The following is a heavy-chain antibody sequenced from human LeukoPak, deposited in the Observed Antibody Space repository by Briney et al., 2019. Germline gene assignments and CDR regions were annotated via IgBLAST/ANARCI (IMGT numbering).Heavy chain of an antibody. V-gene: IGHV3-43*01. CDR2: ISWDGIST. Sequence: GGSLRLSCAASGFTFSNYGMSWVRQAPGKGLEWVSLISWDGISTYYADSVKGRFTISRDNNKNSLYLQMNSLRSDDTALYYCAKSAARLFSDYYYYMDVWGKGTTVTVSS. CDR1: GFTFSNYG. J-gene: IGHJ6*03. D-gene: IGHD6-6*01. CDR3: AKSAARLFSDYYYYMDV.